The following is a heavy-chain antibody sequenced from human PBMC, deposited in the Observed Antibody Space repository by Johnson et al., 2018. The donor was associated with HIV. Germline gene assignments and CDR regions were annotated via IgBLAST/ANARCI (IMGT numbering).Heavy chain of an antibody. Sequence: EVQLVESGGLVVQPGGSLRLSCAASGFTFDDYAMHWVRQAPGKGLEWVSYISSSGSTIYYADSVKGRFTISRDNSKNTLYLQMNSLRAEDTAVYYCAKGLGGWGTNDAFDIWGQGTKVTVSS. D-gene: IGHD3-16*01. CDR1: GFTFDDYA. CDR3: AKGLGGWGTNDAFDI. V-gene: IGHV3-48*01. J-gene: IGHJ3*02. CDR2: ISSSGSTI.